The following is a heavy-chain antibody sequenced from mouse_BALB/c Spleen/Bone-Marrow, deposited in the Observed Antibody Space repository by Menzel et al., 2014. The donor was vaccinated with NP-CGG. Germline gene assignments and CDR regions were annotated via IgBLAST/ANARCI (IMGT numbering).Heavy chain of an antibody. CDR2: IWGDGST. CDR1: GFSLTGYG. Sequence: VKLVESGPGLVAPSQSLSITCTVSGFSLTGYGLSWVRQPPGKGLEGLGMIWGDGSTDYNSALKSRLSINKDNSKSQVFLKMNSLQTDDTARYYCARDSFLITRALDYWGQGTSVTVSS. V-gene: IGHV2-6-7*01. D-gene: IGHD2-4*01. CDR3: ARDSFLITRALDY. J-gene: IGHJ4*01.